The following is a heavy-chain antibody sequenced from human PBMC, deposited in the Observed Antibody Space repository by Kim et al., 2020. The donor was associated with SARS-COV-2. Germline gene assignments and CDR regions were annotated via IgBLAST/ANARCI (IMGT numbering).Heavy chain of an antibody. D-gene: IGHD3-22*01. J-gene: IGHJ6*02. CDR2: IKSKTDGGTT. CDR3: TCDSSGQVKYYYYYGMDV. V-gene: IGHV3-15*01. CDR1: GFTFSNAW. Sequence: GGSLRLSCAASGFTFSNAWMSWVRQAPGKGLEWVGRIKSKTDGGTTDYAAPVKGRFTISRDDSKNTLYLQMNSLKTEDTAVYYCTCDSSGQVKYYYYYGMDVWGQGTTVTVSS.